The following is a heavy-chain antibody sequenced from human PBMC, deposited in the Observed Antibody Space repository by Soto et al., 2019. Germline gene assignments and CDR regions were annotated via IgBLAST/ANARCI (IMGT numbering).Heavy chain of an antibody. Sequence: QVQLVQSGAEVKKPGSSVKVSCKASGGTFSSYAISWVRQAPGQGLEWMGGVIPIFGTANYAQKFQGRVTITADESTSTAYMELSSLRSEDTAVYYCARDPRYYYCSGSYVYGMDVWGQGTTVTVSS. D-gene: IGHD3-10*01. CDR3: ARDPRYYYCSGSYVYGMDV. CDR1: GGTFSSYA. J-gene: IGHJ6*02. CDR2: VIPIFGTA. V-gene: IGHV1-69*12.